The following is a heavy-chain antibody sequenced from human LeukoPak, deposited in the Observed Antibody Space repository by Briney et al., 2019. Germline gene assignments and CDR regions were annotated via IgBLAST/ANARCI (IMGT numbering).Heavy chain of an antibody. J-gene: IGHJ5*01. D-gene: IGHD6-19*01. V-gene: IGHV3-53*01. CDR2: IYSGGST. Sequence: GGSLRLSCAASGFTVSDNFMSWVRQAPGKGLEGVSVIYSGGSTYYADSVKGRFTISRDNSKNTLYLQMNSLRAEDTAIYYCASLNSGWYDCWGQGTLVTVSS. CDR3: ASLNSGWYDC. CDR1: GFTVSDNF.